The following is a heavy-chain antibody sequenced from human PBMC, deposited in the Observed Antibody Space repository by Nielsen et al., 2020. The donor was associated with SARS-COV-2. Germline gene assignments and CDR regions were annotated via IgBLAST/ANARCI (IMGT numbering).Heavy chain of an antibody. J-gene: IGHJ6*02. CDR2: INYSGST. CDR3: ARDRGNNYGMDV. V-gene: IGHV4-30-4*01. D-gene: IGHD5-12*01. Sequence: SETLSLTCPVSGDSSSSGDYYWSWIRQPPGKGLEWIGHINYSGSTRYNPSLKSRVIMPIDTSKNQFSLMLSSVTAADTAVYYCARDRGNNYGMDVWGHGTTVIVSS. CDR1: GDSSSSGDYY.